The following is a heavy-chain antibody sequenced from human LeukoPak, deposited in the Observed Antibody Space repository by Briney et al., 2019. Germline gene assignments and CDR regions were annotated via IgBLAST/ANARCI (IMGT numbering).Heavy chain of an antibody. CDR2: ISWNSGSI. V-gene: IGHV3-9*01. Sequence: GGSLRLSCAASGFNFDDYAMHWVRQAPGKGLEWLSSISWNSGSIVYADSVKGRFTISRDNAKNSLSLQMHSLRPEDTACYYCAKDIGIFGTGPFNYWGQGTLVTVSS. J-gene: IGHJ4*02. D-gene: IGHD3-3*02. CDR3: AKDIGIFGTGPFNY. CDR1: GFNFDDYA.